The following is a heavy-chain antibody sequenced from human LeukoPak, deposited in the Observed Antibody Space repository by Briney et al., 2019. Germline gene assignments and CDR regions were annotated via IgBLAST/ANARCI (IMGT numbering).Heavy chain of an antibody. CDR1: GFTFSSYA. D-gene: IGHD3-22*01. J-gene: IGHJ4*02. CDR3: ARGVGNYRYYFDY. V-gene: IGHV3-23*01. Sequence: GGSLRLSCAASGFTFSSYAMSWVRQAPGKGLEWVSAISGSGGSTYYADSVKGRFTISRDNAKNSLYLQMNSLRAEDTAVYFCARGVGNYRYYFDYWGQGTLVTVSS. CDR2: ISGSGGST.